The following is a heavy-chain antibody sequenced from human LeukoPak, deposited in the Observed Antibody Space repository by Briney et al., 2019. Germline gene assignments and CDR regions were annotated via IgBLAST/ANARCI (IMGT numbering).Heavy chain of an antibody. CDR3: AKGQDTYGHPFDY. J-gene: IGHJ4*02. V-gene: IGHV3-23*01. CDR2: LSGSGASA. Sequence: GGSLRLSCEAPGFTFSPYAMTWVRQTPGKGLEWVSSLSGSGASAYYADSVKGRFIISRDNSKNTLYLQMNSLRAEDTAVYYCAKGQDTYGHPFDYWGQGTLVTVSS. CDR1: GFTFSPYA. D-gene: IGHD5-18*01.